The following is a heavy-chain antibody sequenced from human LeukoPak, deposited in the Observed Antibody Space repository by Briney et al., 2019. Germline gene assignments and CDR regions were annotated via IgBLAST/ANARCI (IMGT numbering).Heavy chain of an antibody. CDR2: IRDSGSTV. Sequence: GGSLRLSCAASGFTFSSYSMNWVRQAPGKGLEWVSYIRDSGSTVYYADSVEGRFTISRDNAKNSLYLQMNSLRAEDTAVYYCVRWYYDSSGYYYVYMDVWGKGTTVTVSS. CDR1: GFTFSSYS. D-gene: IGHD3-22*01. CDR3: VRWYYDSSGYYYVYMDV. J-gene: IGHJ6*03. V-gene: IGHV3-48*01.